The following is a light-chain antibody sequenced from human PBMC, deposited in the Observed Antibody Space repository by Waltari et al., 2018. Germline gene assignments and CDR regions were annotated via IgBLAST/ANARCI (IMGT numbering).Light chain of an antibody. Sequence: DIQMTQSPSTLSASVEYTVTTTCRASQGIGIWLAWYQQHPGRAPKLLIYKASILQTGVPSRFSGSGSGTEFTLTIANLQPDDFATYFCHQCNTYSTFGQGTKVEIK. CDR3: HQCNTYST. V-gene: IGKV1-5*03. CDR2: KAS. J-gene: IGKJ1*01. CDR1: QGIGIW.